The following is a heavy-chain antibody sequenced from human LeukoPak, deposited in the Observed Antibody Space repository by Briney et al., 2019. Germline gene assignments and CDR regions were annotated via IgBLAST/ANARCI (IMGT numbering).Heavy chain of an antibody. Sequence: SETLSLTCTVSGGSISSYYWSWIRQPPGKGLEWIGYIYYSGSTNYNPSLKSRVTISVDTSNNQFSLKLSSVTAADTAVYYCARQTCGGDCYSPFDYWGQGTLVTVSS. CDR2: IYYSGST. D-gene: IGHD2-21*02. J-gene: IGHJ4*02. CDR1: GGSISSYY. V-gene: IGHV4-59*01. CDR3: ARQTCGGDCYSPFDY.